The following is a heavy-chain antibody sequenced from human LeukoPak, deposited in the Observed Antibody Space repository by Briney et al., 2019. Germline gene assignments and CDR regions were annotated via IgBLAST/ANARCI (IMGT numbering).Heavy chain of an antibody. V-gene: IGHV3-53*01. CDR2: IYSGGGA. J-gene: IGHJ4*02. D-gene: IGHD6-19*01. CDR3: ARSYSSNWLFDY. CDR1: GFTVDSNH. Sequence: GGSLRLSCAASGFTVDSNHMSWVRQAPGQGLEWVSVIYSGGGAYFADSVRGRFTVSRDNSKNTVYLQMNSLRVEDTAVYYCARSYSSNWLFDYWGQGTLVTVSS.